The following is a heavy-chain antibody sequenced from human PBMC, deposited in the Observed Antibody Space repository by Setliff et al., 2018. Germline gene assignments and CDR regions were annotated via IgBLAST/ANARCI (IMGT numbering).Heavy chain of an antibody. CDR2: ISSSSGLI. D-gene: IGHD6-19*01. J-gene: IGHJ4*02. Sequence: GGSLRLSCAASGFTFSNYGMHWVRQAPGKGLEWVSYISSSSGLIYYADSVKGRFTISRDEAKNSLYLQMNSLRTEDTAVYYCARSAVAVPGQFYFDNWGQGTQVTVSS. CDR1: GFTFSNYG. CDR3: ARSAVAVPGQFYFDN. V-gene: IGHV3-48*01.